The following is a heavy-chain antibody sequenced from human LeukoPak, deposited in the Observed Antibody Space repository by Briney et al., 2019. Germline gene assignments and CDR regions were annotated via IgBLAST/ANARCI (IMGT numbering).Heavy chain of an antibody. CDR1: GYSFTNNW. Sequence: GESLKISCKGSGYSFTNNWIGWVRQMARKGLEWMGIISPGDSDTKYSPSFQGQVTISVDKSISTAYLQWSSLKASDTAMYYCARLGISGSGSYYNYYYYGMDVWGQGTTVTVSS. J-gene: IGHJ6*02. V-gene: IGHV5-51*01. CDR2: ISPGDSDT. CDR3: ARLGISGSGSYYNYYYYGMDV. D-gene: IGHD3-10*01.